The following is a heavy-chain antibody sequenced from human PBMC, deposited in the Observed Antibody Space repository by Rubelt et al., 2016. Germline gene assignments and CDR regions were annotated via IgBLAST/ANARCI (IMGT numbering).Heavy chain of an antibody. CDR3: ARQIFYYDSSDYYFDY. J-gene: IGHJ4*02. V-gene: IGHV4-59*08. CDR2: GTT. Sequence: GTTNYTPSLKSRVTISVDTSKIQFSLRLGSVTAADTAVYYCARQIFYYDSSDYYFDYWGQGTLVTVSS. D-gene: IGHD3-22*01.